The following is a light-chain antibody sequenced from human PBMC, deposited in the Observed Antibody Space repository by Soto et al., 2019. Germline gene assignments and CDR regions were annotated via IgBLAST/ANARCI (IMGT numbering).Light chain of an antibody. J-gene: IGKJ1*01. CDR3: QQYGSSPGT. Sequence: EVVLTQSPGTLSLSPGERGTLSCRASQSISTNSLAWYQQRPGQAPRLLMYGALNRATGIPDRFSGSGSGTDFTLTISRLEPEDFAVYYCQQYGSSPGTFGQGTKVEVK. CDR2: GAL. V-gene: IGKV3-20*01. CDR1: QSISTNS.